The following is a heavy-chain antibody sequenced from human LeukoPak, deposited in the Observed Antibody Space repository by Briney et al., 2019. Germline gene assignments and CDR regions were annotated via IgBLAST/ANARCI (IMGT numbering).Heavy chain of an antibody. D-gene: IGHD2-15*01. V-gene: IGHV3-30*04. CDR2: ISYDGSNK. Sequence: GGSLRLSCAASGFTFSNYAMNWVRQAPGKGLEWVAVISYDGSNKYYADSVKGRFTISRDNAKNTLYLQMNSLRAGDTAVYYCASTPNGVAAIYFDYWGQGTLVTVSS. CDR3: ASTPNGVAAIYFDY. J-gene: IGHJ4*02. CDR1: GFTFSNYA.